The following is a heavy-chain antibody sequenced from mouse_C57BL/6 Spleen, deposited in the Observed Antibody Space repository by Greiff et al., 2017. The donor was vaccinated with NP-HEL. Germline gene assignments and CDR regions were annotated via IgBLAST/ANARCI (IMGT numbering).Heavy chain of an antibody. D-gene: IGHD2-1*01. CDR2: ISSGGSYT. CDR3: ARHRYYRNHYAMDY. J-gene: IGHJ4*01. Sequence: EVQLVESGGDLVKPGGSLKLSCAASGFTFSSYGMSWVRQTPDKRLEWVATISSGGSYTYYPDSVKGRFTISRDNAKNTLYLQMSSLKSEDTAMYYCARHRYYRNHYAMDYWGQGTSVTVSS. V-gene: IGHV5-6*01. CDR1: GFTFSSYG.